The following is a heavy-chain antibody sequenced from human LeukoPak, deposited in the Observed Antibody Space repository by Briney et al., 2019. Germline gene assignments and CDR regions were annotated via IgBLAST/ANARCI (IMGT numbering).Heavy chain of an antibody. V-gene: IGHV1-18*01. D-gene: IGHD3-3*01. CDR2: ISAYNGNT. J-gene: IGHJ6*02. CDR1: GYTFTSYG. CDR3: ARDLITIFGVVIISYYYGMDV. Sequence: ASVKVSCKASGYTFTSYGISWVRQAPGQGLEWMGWISAYNGNTNYAQKLQGRVTMTTDTSTSTAYMELRSLRSDDTAMYYCARDLITIFGVVIISYYYGMDVWGQGTTVTVSS.